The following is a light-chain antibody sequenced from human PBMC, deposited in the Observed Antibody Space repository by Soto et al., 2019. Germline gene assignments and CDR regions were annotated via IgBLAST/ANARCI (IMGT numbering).Light chain of an antibody. CDR3: AAWEDSV. J-gene: IGLJ2*01. CDR2: YDD. Sequence: QSVLTQPPSVSEAPRQRVTISCSGSSSNIGNNAVNWYQQLPGKAPKLLIYYDDLLPSGVSDRFSGSKSGTSASLAISGLQSEDEADYYCAAWEDSVFGGGTKVTVL. V-gene: IGLV1-36*01. CDR1: SSNIGNNA.